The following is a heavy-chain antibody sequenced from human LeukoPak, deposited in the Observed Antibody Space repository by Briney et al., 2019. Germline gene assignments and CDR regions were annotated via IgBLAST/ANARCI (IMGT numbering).Heavy chain of an antibody. Sequence: GESLQISSTGFGYGFTCYWINWVRPMPGKGREWMGTIDSSDSYPNYSPSFQGHVTISADKSINTAYLQWSSLKASDTAMYYCARLGASPFGGLISTYYGMDVWSQGTTVTVSS. CDR3: ARLGASPFGGLISTYYGMDV. D-gene: IGHD3-16*02. CDR2: IDSSDSYP. V-gene: IGHV5-10-1*01. CDR1: GYGFTCYW. J-gene: IGHJ6*02.